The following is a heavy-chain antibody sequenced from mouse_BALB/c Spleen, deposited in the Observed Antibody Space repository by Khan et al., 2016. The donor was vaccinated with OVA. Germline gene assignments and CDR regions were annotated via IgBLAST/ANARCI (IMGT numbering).Heavy chain of an antibody. CDR1: GYTFTNYW. Sequence: VQLQQSGGEVVRPGTSVKISCKASGYTFTNYWLGWVRQRPGHGLEWIGDIYPGGFLTNYNEQFKGKATLTVDTSSSTANMQLSPLTSEDSAGYCCARWATWYFDVWGAGTTVTVSS. J-gene: IGHJ1*01. CDR2: IYPGGFLT. V-gene: IGHV1-63*02. D-gene: IGHD3-1*01. CDR3: ARWATWYFDV.